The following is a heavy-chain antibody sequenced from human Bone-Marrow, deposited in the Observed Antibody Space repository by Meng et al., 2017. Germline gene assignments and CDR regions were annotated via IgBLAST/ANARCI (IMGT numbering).Heavy chain of an antibody. Sequence: SETLSLTCTVSGGSISSGGYYWSWIRQHPGKGLEWIGYIYYSGSTYYNPSLKSRVTTSVDTSKNQFSLKLSSVTAADTAVYYCARDNVMVVTAIRAFDIWGQGTMVTVSS. CDR1: GGSISSGGYY. J-gene: IGHJ3*02. D-gene: IGHD2-21*02. CDR2: IYYSGST. CDR3: ARDNVMVVTAIRAFDI. V-gene: IGHV4-31*03.